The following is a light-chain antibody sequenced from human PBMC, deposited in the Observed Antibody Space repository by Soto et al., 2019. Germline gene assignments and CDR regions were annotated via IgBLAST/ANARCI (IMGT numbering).Light chain of an antibody. CDR2: DAS. CDR3: QQRSNLPLYT. Sequence: EIVLTQSPATLSLSPGERATLSCRASQTVSNSLAWYQQKPGQAPRLLMYDASNRATGIPARFSGSGSGTDFTPTISSLEPEDFAVYYCQQRSNLPLYTFGQGTKLEIK. CDR1: QTVSNS. V-gene: IGKV3-11*01. J-gene: IGKJ2*01.